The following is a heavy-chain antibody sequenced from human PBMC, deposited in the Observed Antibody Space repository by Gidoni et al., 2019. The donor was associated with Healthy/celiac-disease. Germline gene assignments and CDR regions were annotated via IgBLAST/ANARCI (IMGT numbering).Heavy chain of an antibody. CDR3: TTDRIAARLRGDYYYYGMDV. CDR2: IKSKTDGGTT. D-gene: IGHD6-6*01. V-gene: IGHV3-15*01. Sequence: EVQLVESGGGLVKPGGSLRLSCAASGFTFSNAWMSWVRQAPGKGLEWVGRIKSKTDGGTTDYAAPAKGRFTISRDDSKNTLYLQMNSLKTEDTAVYYCTTDRIAARLRGDYYYYGMDVWGQGTTVTVSS. CDR1: GFTFSNAW. J-gene: IGHJ6*02.